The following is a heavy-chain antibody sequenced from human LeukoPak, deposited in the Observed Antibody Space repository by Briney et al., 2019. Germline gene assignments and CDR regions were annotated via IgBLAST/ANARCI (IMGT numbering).Heavy chain of an antibody. CDR2: IYYGGST. J-gene: IGHJ4*02. CDR3: ARLLAGCPGGRCRAHFDY. V-gene: IGHV4-59*01. CDR1: GDSINSNY. D-gene: IGHD2-15*01. Sequence: SGTLSLTCSVSGDSINSNYWSWMRQPPGKGLEWIGDIYYGGSTNYNPSLKSRVSMSVDTSKNQFSLNLSSVTAADTAVYHCARLLAGCPGGRCRAHFDYWGQGTLVTVSS.